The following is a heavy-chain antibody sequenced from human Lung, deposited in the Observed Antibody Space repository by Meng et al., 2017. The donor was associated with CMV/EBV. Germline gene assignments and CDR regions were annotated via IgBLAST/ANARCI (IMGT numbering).Heavy chain of an antibody. J-gene: IGHJ4*02. V-gene: IGHV1-69*02. CDR1: GGTFNSYT. CDR3: ARMGASGYLDY. Sequence: SXXVSCKASGGTFNSYTINWVRQAPGQGLEWMGRIIPSLGIANYAQKFQGRVTITADKSSSTAYMELSSLRSEDTAVYFCARMGASGYLDYWGQGTVVNGAS. CDR2: IIPSLGIA. D-gene: IGHD3-3*01.